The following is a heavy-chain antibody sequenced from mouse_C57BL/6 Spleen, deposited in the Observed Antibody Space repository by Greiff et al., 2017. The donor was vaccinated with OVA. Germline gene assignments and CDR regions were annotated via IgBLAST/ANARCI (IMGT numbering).Heavy chain of an antibody. J-gene: IGHJ1*03. CDR1: GFTFTDYY. CDR2: IRNKANGYTT. D-gene: IGHD1-1*01. V-gene: IGHV7-3*01. CDR3: ARSYYYGSSPRWYFDV. Sequence: EVQRVESGGGLVQPGGSLSLSCAASGFTFTDYYMSWVRQPPGKALEWLGFIRNKANGYTTEYSASVKGRFTISRDNSQSILYLQRNALRAEDSATYYCARSYYYGSSPRWYFDVWGTGTTVTVSS.